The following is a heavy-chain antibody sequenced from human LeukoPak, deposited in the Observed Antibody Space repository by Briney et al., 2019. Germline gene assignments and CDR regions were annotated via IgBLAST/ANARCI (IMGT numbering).Heavy chain of an antibody. V-gene: IGHV4-39*01. Sequence: SETLSPTCTVSGGSISGSNYYWGWIPEPPGKGLECIGSMYYSGSTFYNPPLKSRVTISVDTSKNQFSLKLRSVTAADTAVYYCVRLNGGYYEAIFDYWGQGTLVTVSS. D-gene: IGHD3-22*01. J-gene: IGHJ4*02. CDR1: GGSISGSNYY. CDR2: MYYSGST. CDR3: VRLNGGYYEAIFDY.